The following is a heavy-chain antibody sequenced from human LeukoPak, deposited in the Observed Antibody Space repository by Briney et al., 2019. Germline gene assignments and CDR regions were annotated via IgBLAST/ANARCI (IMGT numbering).Heavy chain of an antibody. CDR1: GYTFNSYG. CDR2: ISTYNGHA. D-gene: IGHD1-26*01. CDR3: ARFLPQKWELPGNWIDP. V-gene: IGHV1-18*01. J-gene: IGHJ5*02. Sequence: ASVKVSCKASGYTFNSYGISWVRQAPGQGLEWMGWISTYNGHANYAQKLQGRVTMTTDTSTSTVYMELRSLRSDDTAVYYCARFLPQKWELPGNWIDPWGQGTLVTVSS.